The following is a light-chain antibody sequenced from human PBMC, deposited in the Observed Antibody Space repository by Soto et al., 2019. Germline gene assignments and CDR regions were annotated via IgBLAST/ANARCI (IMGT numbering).Light chain of an antibody. Sequence: QSALTQPASVSGSPGQSITISCTGTSSDIGSYNLVSWYQQFPGKAPKLIIYEGSKRPSGISHRFSGSKSGNTASLTISGLQAEDEADYHCCSYAGSGTYVLFGGGTKLTVL. J-gene: IGLJ2*01. CDR1: SSDIGSYNL. CDR2: EGS. CDR3: CSYAGSGTYVL. V-gene: IGLV2-23*01.